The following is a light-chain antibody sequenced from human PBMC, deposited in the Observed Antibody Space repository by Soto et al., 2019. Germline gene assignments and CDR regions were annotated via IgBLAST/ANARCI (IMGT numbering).Light chain of an antibody. CDR3: QVWDSGSAHQV. J-gene: IGLJ2*01. CDR1: NIGSKS. V-gene: IGLV3-21*02. Sequence: SYELTQPPSVSVAPGQTARITCGGANIGSKSVHWYQQEPGQAPVLVVYDDSDRPSGIPERFSGSNSGNTATLTISRVEAGDEADYYCQVWDSGSAHQVFGGGTQLTVL. CDR2: DDS.